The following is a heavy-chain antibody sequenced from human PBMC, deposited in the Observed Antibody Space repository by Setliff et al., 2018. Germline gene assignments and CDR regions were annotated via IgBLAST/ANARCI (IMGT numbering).Heavy chain of an antibody. J-gene: IGHJ4*02. CDR3: VTYYVGLGGRGY. D-gene: IGHD3-16*01. Sequence: SETLSLTCTVSAASISSGTYHWSWIRQPAGKGLEWIGRVDTSGSNYNPSLNGRVTISRGTSQNQFSLKLSSVTAADTAVYFCVTYYVGLGGRGYWGQGTLVTVSS. CDR1: AASISSGTYH. V-gene: IGHV4-61*02. CDR2: VDTSGS.